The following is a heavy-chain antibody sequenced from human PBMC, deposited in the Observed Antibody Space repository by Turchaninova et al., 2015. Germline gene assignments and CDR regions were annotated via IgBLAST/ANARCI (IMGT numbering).Heavy chain of an antibody. J-gene: IGHJ5*02. D-gene: IGHD6-6*01. CDR3: AGYHLRSSDPYNWFDP. CDR2: IHSSGST. Sequence: GELQESGPGLVKPSETLSLTCTVFGDSIINYYCSWIRQPAGRGLEYIGRIHSSGSTNYNPSLKSRVTISVDKSKNHFSLKLSSVTAADTAVYYCAGYHLRSSDPYNWFDPWGQGTLVTVSS. CDR1: GDSIINYY. V-gene: IGHV4-4*07.